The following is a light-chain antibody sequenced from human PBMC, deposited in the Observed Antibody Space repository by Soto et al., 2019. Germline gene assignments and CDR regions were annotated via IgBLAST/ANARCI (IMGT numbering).Light chain of an antibody. CDR2: GAS. CDR1: QSISSE. CDR3: QQFSSSSYT. V-gene: IGKV3-15*01. Sequence: EIVMTQSPATLSVSPGERATLSCRASQSISSELAWYQQKPGQPPRLLIYGASTRATGVPARFTGSGSGSDFTLTISGLQSEDFAVYYCQQFSSSSYTFGQGTKLEIK. J-gene: IGKJ2*01.